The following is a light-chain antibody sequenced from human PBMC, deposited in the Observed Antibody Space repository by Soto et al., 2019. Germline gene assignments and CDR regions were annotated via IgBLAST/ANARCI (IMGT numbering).Light chain of an antibody. CDR2: GAS. V-gene: IGKV3-20*01. CDR3: QQYGSSPT. CDR1: QSVRTNY. Sequence: ENVLTQSPGTLSLSPGERATLSCRASQSVRTNYLAWYQQKPGQAPRLLIYGASSRATGIPDRFSGSGSGTDFTLPISRLEPEDFVVYYCQQYGSSPTFGQGTKVEIK. J-gene: IGKJ1*01.